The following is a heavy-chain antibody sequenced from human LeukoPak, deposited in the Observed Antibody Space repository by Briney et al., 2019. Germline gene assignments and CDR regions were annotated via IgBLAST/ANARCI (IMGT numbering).Heavy chain of an antibody. J-gene: IGHJ4*02. D-gene: IGHD6-13*01. CDR2: IIPIFGTA. CDR1: GGTFSSYA. Sequence: ASVKVSCKASGGTFSSYAISWVRQAPGQGLEWMGGIIPIFGTANYAQKFQGRVTITTDESTSTAYMELSSLRSEGTAVYYCARGNGYGRTGYFDYWGQGTLVTVSS. V-gene: IGHV1-69*05. CDR3: ARGNGYGRTGYFDY.